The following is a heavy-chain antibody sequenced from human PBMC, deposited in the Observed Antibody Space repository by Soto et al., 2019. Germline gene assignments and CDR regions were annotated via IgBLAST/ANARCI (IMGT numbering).Heavy chain of an antibody. V-gene: IGHV3-33*01. D-gene: IGHD2-2*01. CDR1: GFTFSSYG. CDR3: ARDPIIVVVPAAMPYYYGMDV. J-gene: IGHJ6*02. CDR2: IWYDGSNK. Sequence: QVQLVESGGGVVQPGRSLRLSCAASGFTFSSYGMHWVRQAPGKGLEWVAVIWYDGSNKYYADSVKGRFTISRDNSKNTLYLQMTSLRAEETAVYYCARDPIIVVVPAAMPYYYGMDVWGQGNTVTVSS.